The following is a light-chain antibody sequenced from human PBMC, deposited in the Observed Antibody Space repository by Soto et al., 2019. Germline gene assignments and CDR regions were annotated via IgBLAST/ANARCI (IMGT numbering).Light chain of an antibody. Sequence: DIHMTQSPSSVSASVGDRVTITCQASQGISRSLAWYQQKPGKAPKLLIYSAPSLQSGVPSRFSGSGFGTDFTLTISSLQPEDFATYYCQQADTFPITFGQGTRLEIK. J-gene: IGKJ5*01. V-gene: IGKV1D-12*01. CDR2: SAP. CDR3: QQADTFPIT. CDR1: QGISRS.